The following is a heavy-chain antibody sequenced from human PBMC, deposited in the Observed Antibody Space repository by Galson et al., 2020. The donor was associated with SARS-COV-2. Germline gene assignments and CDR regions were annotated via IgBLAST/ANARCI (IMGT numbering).Heavy chain of an antibody. CDR2: LSSTGGTS. V-gene: IGHV3-64*04. CDR3: LAYSSSRHND. J-gene: IGHJ4*02. CDR1: GFAFSDYT. D-gene: IGHD6-6*01. Sequence: GGSLRLSCSASGFAFSDYTMHWVRQAPGQGLHSVSALSSTGGTSFYADSVSGRFTMSRDNSKNIFYLQMTGLRVENTAFYYCLAYSSSRHNDWGQGTLVTGSS.